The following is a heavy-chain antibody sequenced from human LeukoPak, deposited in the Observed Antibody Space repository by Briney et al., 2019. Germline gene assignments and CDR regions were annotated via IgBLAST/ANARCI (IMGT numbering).Heavy chain of an antibody. V-gene: IGHV3-30*02. J-gene: IGHJ4*02. CDR1: GFIFSSYG. CDR2: IRYDGSKK. CDR3: AKDQYYYDSSGYYYPWYFDY. D-gene: IGHD3-22*01. Sequence: GGSLRLSCAASGFIFSSYGMHWVRQAPDKGLEWVAFIRYDGSKKYYADSVKGRFTISRDNSKNTLYLQMNSLRAEDTAVYYCAKDQYYYDSSGYYYPWYFDYWGQGTLVTVSS.